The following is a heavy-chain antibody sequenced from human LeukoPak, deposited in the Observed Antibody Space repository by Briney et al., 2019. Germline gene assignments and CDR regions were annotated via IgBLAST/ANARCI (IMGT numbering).Heavy chain of an antibody. CDR2: IYYSGST. Sequence: SETLSLTCTVSGGSVSSGSYYWSWIRQPPGKGLEWIGYIYYSGSTNYNPSLKSRVTISVDTSKNQFSLKLSSVTAADTAVYYCARGAGGDWVDYYYYYGMDVWGQGTTVTVSS. CDR1: GGSVSSGSYY. D-gene: IGHD2-21*02. V-gene: IGHV4-61*01. CDR3: ARGAGGDWVDYYYYYGMDV. J-gene: IGHJ6*02.